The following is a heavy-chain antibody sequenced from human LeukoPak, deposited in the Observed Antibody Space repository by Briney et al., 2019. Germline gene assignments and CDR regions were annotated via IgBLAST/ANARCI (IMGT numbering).Heavy chain of an antibody. CDR2: IYHSGST. CDR3: ARSQMATINGGVDF. D-gene: IGHD5-12*01. V-gene: IGHV4-59*01. Sequence: PSETLSLICTVSGGSISSYYWSWIRQPPGKGLEWIGYIYHSGSTNYNPSLKSRVTTSVDTSKNQFSLKLSSVTAADTAIYYCARSQMATINGGVDFWGQGTLVTVSS. CDR1: GGSISSYY. J-gene: IGHJ4*02.